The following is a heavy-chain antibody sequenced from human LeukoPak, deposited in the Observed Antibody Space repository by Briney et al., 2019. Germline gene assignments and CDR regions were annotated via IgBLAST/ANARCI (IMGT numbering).Heavy chain of an antibody. CDR2: IIPILGIA. D-gene: IGHD2-2*01. Sequence: SVKVSCKASGGTFSSYTISWVRQAPGQGLEWMGRIIPILGIANYAQKFQGRVTITADKSTSTAYMELSSLRSEDTAVYYCARADCSSTSCYHYFDYWGQGTLVTVSP. CDR3: ARADCSSTSCYHYFDY. CDR1: GGTFSSYT. J-gene: IGHJ4*02. V-gene: IGHV1-69*02.